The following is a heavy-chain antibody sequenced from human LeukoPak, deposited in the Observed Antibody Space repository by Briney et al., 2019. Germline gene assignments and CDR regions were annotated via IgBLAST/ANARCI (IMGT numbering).Heavy chain of an antibody. V-gene: IGHV4-34*01. CDR3: ARGGLRLSFYMDV. CDR1: GGSFSGYY. J-gene: IGHJ6*03. D-gene: IGHD3-16*01. CDR2: INHSGST. Sequence: SETLSLTCAVYGGSFSGYYWSWIRQPPGKGLEWTGEINHSGSTNYNPSLKSRVTISVDTSKNQFSLKLSSVTAADTAVYYCARGGLRLSFYMDVWGKGTTVTVSS.